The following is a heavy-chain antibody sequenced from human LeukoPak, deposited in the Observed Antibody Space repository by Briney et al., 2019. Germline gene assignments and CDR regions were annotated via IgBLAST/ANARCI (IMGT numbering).Heavy chain of an antibody. CDR3: ARVALGYCSSTSCYRGFGFDY. V-gene: IGHV4-59*12. CDR2: IYHSGST. D-gene: IGHD2-2*02. CDR1: GGSISSYY. Sequence: PSETLSLTCTVSGGSISSYYWSWIRQPPGKGLEWIGYIYHSGSTYYNPSLKSRVTISVDRSKNQFSLKLSSVTAADTAVYYCARVALGYCSSTSCYRGFGFDYWGQGTLVTVSS. J-gene: IGHJ4*02.